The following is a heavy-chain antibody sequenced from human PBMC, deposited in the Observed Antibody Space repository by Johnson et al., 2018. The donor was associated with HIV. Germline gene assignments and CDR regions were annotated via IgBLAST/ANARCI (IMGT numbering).Heavy chain of an antibody. V-gene: IGHV3-23*04. CDR1: GFTFSDYA. CDR3: ANSLLLDAFNI. J-gene: IGHJ3*02. Sequence: VQLVESGGGLVQPGGSLRLSCAASGFTFSDYAMILVRQAPGKGLEWVSGISWNSGGSTYYADSVKGRFTISRDNSKNTLYLQMNSLRAEDTAVYYCANSLLLDAFNIWGQGTMVTVSS. CDR2: ISWNSGGST.